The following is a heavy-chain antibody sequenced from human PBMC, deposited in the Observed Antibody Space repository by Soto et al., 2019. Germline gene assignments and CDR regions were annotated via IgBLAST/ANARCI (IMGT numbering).Heavy chain of an antibody. Sequence: GGSLRLSCAASGYTFSSYWMNWVRQAPGKGLEWVANINQDGSDKSYVDSVKGRFTTSRDNAKNSLYLQMNSLRAEDTAMYYCARGISTPGIDFWGQGTLVTVSS. CDR3: ARGISTPGIDF. V-gene: IGHV3-7*03. D-gene: IGHD2-15*01. CDR1: GYTFSSYW. J-gene: IGHJ4*02. CDR2: INQDGSDK.